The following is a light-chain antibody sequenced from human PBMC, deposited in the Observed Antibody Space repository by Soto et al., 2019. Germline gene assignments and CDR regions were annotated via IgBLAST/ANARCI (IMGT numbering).Light chain of an antibody. CDR1: QSISSY. V-gene: IGKV1-39*01. J-gene: IGKJ5*01. CDR2: AAS. Sequence: DTQMNQSPSSLSASVGDSIAITCRASQSISSYLNWYQQKPGKAPKLLISAASILQSGVPSRFSGSGSGTDFTLTISNLQPEDFAGYYCQQTYSSLITFGQGTRLEIK. CDR3: QQTYSSLIT.